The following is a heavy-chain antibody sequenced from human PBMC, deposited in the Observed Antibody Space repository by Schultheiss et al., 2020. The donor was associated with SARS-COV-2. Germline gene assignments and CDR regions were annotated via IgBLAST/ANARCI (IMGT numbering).Heavy chain of an antibody. CDR1: GFTFSGYW. Sequence: GGSLRLSCAASGFTFSGYWMTWVRQAPGRGLEWVANIKLDGSEKYQADSLKGRFTISRHNSKNTLYLQMNSLRAEDTAVYYCAREGGMVQGVIITKPGAFDIWGQGTMVTVSS. V-gene: IGHV3-7*01. D-gene: IGHD3-10*01. CDR3: AREGGMVQGVIITKPGAFDI. CDR2: IKLDGSEK. J-gene: IGHJ3*02.